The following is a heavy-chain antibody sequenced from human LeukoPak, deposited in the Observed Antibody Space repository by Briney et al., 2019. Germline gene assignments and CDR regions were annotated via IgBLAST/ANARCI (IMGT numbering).Heavy chain of an antibody. CDR3: ARNYWIDGNSNYFLSLDSPGYYYMDV. V-gene: IGHV1-46*01. CDR1: GYTFTNYY. D-gene: IGHD4-11*01. Sequence: ASVKVSCKASGYTFTNYYMHWVRQASGQGLEWMGIINPSAGSTSYAQKFQGRITITADESTSTAYMELSSLRSEDTAVYYCARNYWIDGNSNYFLSLDSPGYYYMDVWGKGTTVTVSS. J-gene: IGHJ6*03. CDR2: INPSAGST.